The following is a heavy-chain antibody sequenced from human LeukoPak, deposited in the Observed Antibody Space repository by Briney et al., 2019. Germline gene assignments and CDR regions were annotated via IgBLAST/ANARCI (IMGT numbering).Heavy chain of an antibody. CDR1: GFTFSRYW. CDR2: IKKDGSEK. D-gene: IGHD3-10*01. Sequence: GGSLRLSCAASGFTFSRYWMRWVRQAPGKGVEGVANIKKDGSEKYYVDSVKGRFTISRDNAKNSLSIQKKRQRAEDTDVYYSARPFLYYYGSEAYFWFDPWGQGTLVTVSS. J-gene: IGHJ5*02. CDR3: ARPFLYYYGSEAYFWFDP. V-gene: IGHV3-7*01.